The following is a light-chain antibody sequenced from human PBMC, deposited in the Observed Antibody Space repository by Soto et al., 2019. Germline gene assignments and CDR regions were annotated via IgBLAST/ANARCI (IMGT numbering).Light chain of an antibody. CDR1: QDISND. V-gene: IGKV1-6*01. Sequence: AIQMTQCPSSLSASVGDRVTITCRASQDISNDLGWYQEKPGQAPKLLIYAASNLQSGVPSRFSGSGSGTDFTLTIRSLQPEDFATYYCLQDYNYPWTFGQGTKVEI. J-gene: IGKJ1*01. CDR3: LQDYNYPWT. CDR2: AAS.